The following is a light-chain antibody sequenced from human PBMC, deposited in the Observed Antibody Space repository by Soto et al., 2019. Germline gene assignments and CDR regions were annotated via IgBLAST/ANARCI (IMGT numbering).Light chain of an antibody. CDR2: DSS. CDR3: KQYSSSPLT. Sequence: EIAVTQSPGTLSVSPGERATLSCRASQSIDWKVAWYQQKPGQAPRLVIYDSSIRATGIPARFSGSGSGTDFTLSISRLEPDDFAVYHCKQYSSSPLTIGGGTKVDIK. CDR1: QSIDWK. V-gene: IGKV3-20*01. J-gene: IGKJ4*01.